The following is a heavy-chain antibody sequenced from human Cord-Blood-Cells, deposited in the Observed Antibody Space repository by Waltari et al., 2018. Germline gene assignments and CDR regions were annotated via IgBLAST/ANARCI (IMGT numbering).Heavy chain of an antibody. J-gene: IGHJ4*02. CDR1: GPTFTSDY. Sequence: QVQLVPSGAEVKKPGAAVEGSCKAPGPTFTSDYMQRVGQAPGQGLEWMERINPSGGSTSYAQKFQGRVTMTRDTSTSTVYMELSSLRSEDTAVYYCAMSRTALYYFDYWGQGTLVTVSS. CDR2: INPSGGST. CDR3: AMSRTALYYFDY. V-gene: IGHV1-46*03. D-gene: IGHD1-1*01.